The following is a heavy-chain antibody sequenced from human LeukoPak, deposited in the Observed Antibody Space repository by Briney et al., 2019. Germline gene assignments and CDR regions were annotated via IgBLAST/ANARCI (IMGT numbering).Heavy chain of an antibody. V-gene: IGHV4-4*02. D-gene: IGHD3-22*01. CDR3: AGLVGRYSSGLYYYYFDY. Sequence: SETLSPTCTVSGDSINSLDLWSWVRQPPGKGLEWTGEMYLSGTTHSNPSVKSRVTISIDKSKNQFFLNLGSVTAADTAVYYCAGLVGRYSSGLYYYYFDYWGQGTLVTVSS. CDR2: MYLSGTT. CDR1: GDSINSLDL. J-gene: IGHJ4*02.